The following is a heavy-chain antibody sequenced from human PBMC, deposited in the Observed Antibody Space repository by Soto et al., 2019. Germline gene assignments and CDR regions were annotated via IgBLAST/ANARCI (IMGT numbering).Heavy chain of an antibody. D-gene: IGHD3-10*01. CDR3: AKGSATDYYGSGRYHYYYYYYMDV. CDR1: GFTVSSNY. Sequence: GGSLRLSCAASGFTVSSNYMSWVRQAPGKGLEWVSAISGSGGSTYYADSVKGRFTISRDNSKNTLYLQMNSLRAEDTAVYYCAKGSATDYYGSGRYHYYYYYYMDVWGKGTTVTVSS. CDR2: ISGSGGST. J-gene: IGHJ6*03. V-gene: IGHV3-23*01.